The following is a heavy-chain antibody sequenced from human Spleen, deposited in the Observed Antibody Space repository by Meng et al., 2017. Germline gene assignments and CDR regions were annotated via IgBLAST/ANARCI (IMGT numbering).Heavy chain of an antibody. CDR2: IIPILGIA. CDR1: GYTFTGYY. Sequence: SVKVSCKASGYTFTGYYMHWVRQAPGQGLEWMGRIIPILGIANYAQKFQGRVTITADKSTSTAYMELSSLRSEDTAVYYCARARGDSGYDDYWGQGTLVTVSS. D-gene: IGHD5-12*01. CDR3: ARARGDSGYDDY. J-gene: IGHJ4*02. V-gene: IGHV1-69*04.